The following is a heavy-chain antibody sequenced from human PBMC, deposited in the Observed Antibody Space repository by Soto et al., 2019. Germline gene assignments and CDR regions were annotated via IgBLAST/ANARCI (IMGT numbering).Heavy chain of an antibody. J-gene: IGHJ4*02. CDR1: GYSFNNYW. CDR3: ASYTGGTVSY. D-gene: IGHD3-16*01. CDR2: IYPSDSDS. V-gene: IGHV5-51*01. Sequence: EVQLVQSGAEVKKPGESLKISCKGSGYSFNNYWSGWVRQMPGKGLEWMGIIYPSDSDSTYSPSFQGQVTFSVDKSINTADLQWSSLTASDTAMYYCASYTGGTVSYWGQGTLVTVSS.